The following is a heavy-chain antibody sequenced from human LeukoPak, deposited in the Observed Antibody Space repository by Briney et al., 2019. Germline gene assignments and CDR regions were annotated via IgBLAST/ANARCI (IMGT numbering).Heavy chain of an antibody. Sequence: SETLSLTCAVSGYSINSGYYWGWIRQPPGKGLEWIGSIYHSGNTYYNPSLKSRVTIPVDTSKNQFSLKLSSVTAADTAVYYCARAYYDYVWGSYPMDYWGQGTLVTVSS. D-gene: IGHD3-16*02. J-gene: IGHJ4*02. CDR2: IYHSGNT. V-gene: IGHV4-38-2*01. CDR3: ARAYYDYVWGSYPMDY. CDR1: GYSINSGYY.